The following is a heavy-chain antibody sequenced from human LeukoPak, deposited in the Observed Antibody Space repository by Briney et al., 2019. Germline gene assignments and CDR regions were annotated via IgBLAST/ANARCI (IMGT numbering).Heavy chain of an antibody. Sequence: QTGGSLRLSCAASGFTFSEYAMNWVRQAPGKGLEWDSTVGGGDATFYTDSVKGRFTISRDDSKNTVSLQMNSLRLEDTAVYYCAKDSWSRNGIYDPFDIWGQGTMVTVSS. J-gene: IGHJ3*02. CDR3: AKDSWSRNGIYDPFDI. D-gene: IGHD5-12*01. CDR2: TVGGGDAT. CDR1: GFTFSEYA. V-gene: IGHV3-23*01.